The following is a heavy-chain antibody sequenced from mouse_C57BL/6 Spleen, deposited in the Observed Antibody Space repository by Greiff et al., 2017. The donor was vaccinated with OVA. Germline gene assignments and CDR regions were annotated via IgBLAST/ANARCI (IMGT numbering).Heavy chain of an antibody. Sequence: QVQLQPPGPELVKPGASVKISCTASGYAFSSSWMNWVKQRPGQGLEWIGRIYPGDGDTNYNGKFKGKATLTADTSSSTAYMQLSSLTSEDSAVYYCSTSTAQAREYYAMDYWGQGTSVTVSS. J-gene: IGHJ4*01. CDR2: IYPGDGDT. D-gene: IGHD3-2*02. CDR1: GYAFSSSW. CDR3: STSTAQAREYYAMDY. V-gene: IGHV1-82*01.